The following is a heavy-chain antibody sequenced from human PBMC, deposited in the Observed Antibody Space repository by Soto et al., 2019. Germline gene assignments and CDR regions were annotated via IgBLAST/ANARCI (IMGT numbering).Heavy chain of an antibody. Sequence: QVQLVQSGAEVKKPGASVKVSCKASGYTFTDYYLHWVRLAPGQGLEWLGWINPHSGGTNYAQKFQGGVTMTRDTSISTDYMELSRLTSGDTAVYYCARDRVGLGSAWYYDAMDVWGHWTTVTVSS. CDR3: ARDRVGLGSAWYYDAMDV. CDR2: INPHSGGT. D-gene: IGHD6-19*01. V-gene: IGHV1-2*02. J-gene: IGHJ6*02. CDR1: GYTFTDYY.